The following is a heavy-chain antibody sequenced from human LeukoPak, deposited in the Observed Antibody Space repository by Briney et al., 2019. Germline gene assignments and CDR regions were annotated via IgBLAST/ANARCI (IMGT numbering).Heavy chain of an antibody. CDR1: GYTFTSYD. J-gene: IGHJ3*02. CDR3: AIIAAGDSGNDAFDI. Sequence: ASVKVSCKASGYTFTSYDINWVRQATGQGLEWMGWMNPNSGNTGYAQKFQGRVTMTRNTSISTAYMELRSLRSDDTAVYYCAIIAAGDSGNDAFDIWGQGTMVTVSS. CDR2: MNPNSGNT. D-gene: IGHD6-13*01. V-gene: IGHV1-8*01.